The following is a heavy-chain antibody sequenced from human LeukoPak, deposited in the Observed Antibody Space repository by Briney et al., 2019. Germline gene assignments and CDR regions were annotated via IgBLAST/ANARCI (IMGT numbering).Heavy chain of an antibody. Sequence: GASVKVSCKASGGTFSSYAISWVRQAPGQGLEWMGRIIPILGIANYAQKFQGRVTITADKSTSTAYMELSSLRSEDTAVYYCASSSSGWYGMDVWGQGTTVTVSS. CDR1: GGTFSSYA. D-gene: IGHD6-19*01. J-gene: IGHJ6*02. CDR3: ASSSSGWYGMDV. V-gene: IGHV1-69*04. CDR2: IIPILGIA.